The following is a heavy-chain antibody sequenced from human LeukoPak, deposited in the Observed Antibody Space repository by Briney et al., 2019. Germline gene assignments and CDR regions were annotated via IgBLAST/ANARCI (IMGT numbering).Heavy chain of an antibody. CDR2: IYTSGKT. V-gene: IGHV4-4*07. CDR3: AGTMVRGFNWFDP. J-gene: IGHJ5*02. Sequence: SETLSLTCTVSGGSISSYYWNWIRQPAGKGLEWIGRIYTSGKTIYNPSLESRVTMSVDTSKNQFSLKMRSVTVADTAVYYCAGTMVRGFNWFDPWGQGTLVIVSS. D-gene: IGHD3-10*01. CDR1: GGSISSYY.